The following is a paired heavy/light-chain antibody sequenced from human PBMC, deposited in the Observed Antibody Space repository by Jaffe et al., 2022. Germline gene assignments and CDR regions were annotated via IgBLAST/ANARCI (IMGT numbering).Heavy chain of an antibody. D-gene: IGHD2-15*01. CDR1: GFTFSSYS. Sequence: EVQLVESGGGLVKPGGSLRLSCAASGFTFSSYSMNWVRQAPGKGLEWVSSISSSSSYIYYADSVKGRFTISRDNAKNSLYLQMNSLRAEDTAVYYCARDPKLYCSGGSCYSHAFDIWGQGTMVTVSS. J-gene: IGHJ3*02. V-gene: IGHV3-21*01. CDR2: ISSSSSYI. CDR3: ARDPKLYCSGGSCYSHAFDI.
Light chain of an antibody. V-gene: IGLV2-14*01. J-gene: IGLJ1*01. CDR3: SSYTSSSTLVLYV. CDR2: EVS. CDR1: SSDVGGYNY. Sequence: QSALTQPASVSGSPGQSITISCTGTSSDVGGYNYVSWYQQHPGKAPKLMIYEVSNRPSGVSNRFSGSKSGNTASLTISGLQAEDEADYYCSSYTSSSTLVLYVFGTGTKVTVL.